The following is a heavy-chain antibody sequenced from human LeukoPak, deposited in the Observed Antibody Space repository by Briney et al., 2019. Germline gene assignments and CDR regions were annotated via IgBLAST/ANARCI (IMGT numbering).Heavy chain of an antibody. CDR1: GGSFSGYY. J-gene: IGHJ6*04. Sequence: PSETLSLTCAVYGGSFSGYYWSWIRQPPGKGLEWIGEINHSGSTNYNPSLKSRVTISVDTSKNQFSLKLSSATAADTAVYYCARASRCSGGSCYPGTYYGMDVWGKGTTVTVSS. D-gene: IGHD2-15*01. CDR3: ARASRCSGGSCYPGTYYGMDV. V-gene: IGHV4-34*01. CDR2: INHSGST.